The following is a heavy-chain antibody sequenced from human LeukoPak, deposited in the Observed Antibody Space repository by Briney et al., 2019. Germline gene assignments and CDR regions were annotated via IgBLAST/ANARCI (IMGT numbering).Heavy chain of an antibody. CDR1: GGSISSYY. CDR3: ARDRRDDLRPQTYNWFDP. CDR2: IYYSGST. Sequence: SETLSLTCTVSGGSISSYYWSWIRQPPGKGLEWIGYIYYSGSTNYNPSLKSRVTISVDTSKNQFSLKLSSVTAADTAVYYCARDRRDDLRPQTYNWFDPWGQGTLVTVSS. V-gene: IGHV4-59*01. D-gene: IGHD1-1*01. J-gene: IGHJ5*02.